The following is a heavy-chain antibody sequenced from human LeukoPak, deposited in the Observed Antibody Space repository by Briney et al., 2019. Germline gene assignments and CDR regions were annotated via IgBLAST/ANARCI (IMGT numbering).Heavy chain of an antibody. J-gene: IGHJ4*02. CDR1: AFTFSNHG. CDR2: ISPRGDIT. CDR3: AKDDAWLQFGE. Sequence: GGTLRLSCAASAFTFSNHGMNWVRQAPGKGLQWVSGISPRGDITYYADSVKGWFTISRDNSKNTLYLEVISLTAEDTAVYYCAKDDAWLQFGEWSQGTLVTVSS. V-gene: IGHV3-23*01. D-gene: IGHD3-10*01.